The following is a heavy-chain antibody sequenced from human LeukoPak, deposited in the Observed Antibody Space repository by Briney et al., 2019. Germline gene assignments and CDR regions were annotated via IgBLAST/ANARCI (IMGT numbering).Heavy chain of an antibody. CDR3: ATAKRSFGELLYFGY. D-gene: IGHD3-10*01. J-gene: IGHJ4*02. Sequence: ASVKVSCKVSGNTLTELSMHWVRQAPGKGLEWMGGFDPEDGETIYAQKFQGRVTMTEDTSTDTAYMELSSLRSEDTAVYYCATAKRSFGELLYFGYWGQGTLVTVSS. CDR1: GNTLTELS. V-gene: IGHV1-24*01. CDR2: FDPEDGET.